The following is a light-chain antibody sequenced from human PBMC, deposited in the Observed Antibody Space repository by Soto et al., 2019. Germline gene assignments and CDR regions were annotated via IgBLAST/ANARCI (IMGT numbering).Light chain of an antibody. J-gene: IGKJ5*01. CDR2: AAS. CDR3: QQRSDWPIT. V-gene: IGKV1-39*01. CDR1: QSISSY. Sequence: DLQMPQSHYSLSAPVGDRVTITCRASQSISSYLNWYQQKPGKAPKLLIYAASSLQSGVPSRFSGRGSGTDFTLTISSLEPEDLAVYYCQQRSDWPITVGQRARLEI.